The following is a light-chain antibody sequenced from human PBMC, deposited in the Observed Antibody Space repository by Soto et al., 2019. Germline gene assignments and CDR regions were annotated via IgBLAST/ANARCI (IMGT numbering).Light chain of an antibody. V-gene: IGKV3D-20*01. CDR3: QQYGSSPRT. CDR1: QSVRSSY. CDR2: DAS. J-gene: IGKJ1*01. Sequence: PGERATLSCGASQSVRSSYLAWYQQNPGLAPRLLIYDASSRATGIPDRFSGSGSGTDFTLTISRLEPEDFAVYYCQQYGSSPRTFGQGTKVEIK.